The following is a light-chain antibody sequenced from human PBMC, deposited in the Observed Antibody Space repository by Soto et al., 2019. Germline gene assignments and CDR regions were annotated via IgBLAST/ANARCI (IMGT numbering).Light chain of an antibody. CDR1: QSTSTN. CDR2: DAS. Sequence: EIVVTQSPASLSLSPGERSSLSSRASQSTSTNLAWYQQKPGQAPRLLIYDASNRATGIPARFSGSGSGTDFPLIISSLEPEDFAVYYCQQRSSWPITFGQGTRLEIK. J-gene: IGKJ5*01. CDR3: QQRSSWPIT. V-gene: IGKV3-11*01.